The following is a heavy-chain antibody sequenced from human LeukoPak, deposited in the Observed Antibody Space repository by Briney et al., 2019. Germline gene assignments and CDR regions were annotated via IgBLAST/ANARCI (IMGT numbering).Heavy chain of an antibody. CDR1: GFTVGNNY. J-gene: IGHJ4*02. V-gene: IGHV3-66*01. D-gene: IGHD2-8*01. CDR3: ARDPPAVSINTYA. CDR2: IFSHGET. Sequence: GGSLRLSCAASGFTVGNNYMNWVRQAPGRGLERVSLIFSHGETSYADSVKGRFTISRDNSKNTLYLQMNGLRVEDTAVYYCARDPPAVSINTYAWGQGTLVTVSS.